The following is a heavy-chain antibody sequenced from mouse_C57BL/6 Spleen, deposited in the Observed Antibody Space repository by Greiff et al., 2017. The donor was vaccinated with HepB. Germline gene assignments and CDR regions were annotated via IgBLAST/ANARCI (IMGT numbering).Heavy chain of an antibody. CDR1: GFTFSSYA. D-gene: IGHD2-5*01. Sequence: EVQLVESGEGLVKPGGSLKLSCAASGFTFSSYAMSWVRQTPEKRLEWVAYISSGGDYIYYADTVKGRFTISRDNARNTLYLQMSSLKSEDTAMYYCTRGYSKGGYFDYWGQGTTLTVSS. J-gene: IGHJ2*01. CDR3: TRGYSKGGYFDY. CDR2: ISSGGDYI. V-gene: IGHV5-9-1*02.